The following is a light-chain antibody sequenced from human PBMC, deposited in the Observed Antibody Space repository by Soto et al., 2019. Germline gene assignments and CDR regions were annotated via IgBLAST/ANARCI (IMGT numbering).Light chain of an antibody. Sequence: EMVLTQAPGTLSLSPAEIATLSCTSSQSVSSTYLIWYQQKPGQAPRLLIYGASSSATGVPDRFSGGGSVTAFTLTISRLEPEDFAVYYCQHFVNSLTWTFGQGTKVEIK. CDR2: GAS. CDR3: QHFVNSLTWT. J-gene: IGKJ1*01. V-gene: IGKV3-20*01. CDR1: QSVSSTY.